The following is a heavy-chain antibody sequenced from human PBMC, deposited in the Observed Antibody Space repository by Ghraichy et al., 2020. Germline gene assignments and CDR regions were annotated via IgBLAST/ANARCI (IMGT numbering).Heavy chain of an antibody. CDR1: GFTFSNYA. D-gene: IGHD2-2*01. CDR2: ISYDGSNK. CDR3: SRDIALGHCRSTSCNGGDY. Sequence: GESLRLSCAASGFTFSNYAMHWVRQAPGKGLEWVVVISYDGSNKYYADSVKGRFTISRDNSKNTLYLQMNSLRVEDTAVYYCSRDIALGHCRSTSCNGGDYCGQGTLVTVSS. J-gene: IGHJ4*02. V-gene: IGHV3-30*04.